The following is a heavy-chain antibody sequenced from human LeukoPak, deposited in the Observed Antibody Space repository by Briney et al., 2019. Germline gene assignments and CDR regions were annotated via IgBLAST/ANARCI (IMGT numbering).Heavy chain of an antibody. Sequence: SETLSLTCTVSGGSISSHYWSWIRQPPGKGLEWIGYIYYSGSTNYNPSLKSRVTISVDTSKNQFSLMLSSVTAADTAVYYCARVYSGYDWGAFDIWGQGTMVTVSS. V-gene: IGHV4-59*11. CDR2: IYYSGST. D-gene: IGHD5-12*01. CDR1: GGSISSHY. J-gene: IGHJ3*02. CDR3: ARVYSGYDWGAFDI.